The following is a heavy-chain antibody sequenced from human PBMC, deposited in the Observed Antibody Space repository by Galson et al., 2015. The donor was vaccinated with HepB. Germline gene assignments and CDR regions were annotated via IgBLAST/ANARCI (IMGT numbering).Heavy chain of an antibody. V-gene: IGHV3-53*01. J-gene: IGHJ4*02. CDR2: IYSGGST. CDR1: GFTVSSNY. CDR3: AADYTLDY. Sequence: SLRLSCAASGFTVSSNYMSWVRQAPGTGLEWVSVIYSGGSTYYADSVKGRFTISRDNSKNTLYLQMNSLRAEDTAVYYCAADYTLDYWGQGTLVTVSS. D-gene: IGHD3-16*01.